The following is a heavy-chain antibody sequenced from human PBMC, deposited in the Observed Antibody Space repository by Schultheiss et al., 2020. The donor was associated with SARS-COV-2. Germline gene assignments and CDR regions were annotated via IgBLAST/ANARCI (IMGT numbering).Heavy chain of an antibody. CDR1: GFTFSSYE. CDR3: AKDTASETPGGLDV. CDR2: ISSSGSTI. D-gene: IGHD6-25*01. J-gene: IGHJ6*01. V-gene: IGHV3-48*03. Sequence: GGSLRLYCAASGFTFSSYEMNWVRQAPGKGLEWVSCISSSGSTIYYADSVKGRFTISRDNAKNSLYLQMNSLRVEDTAIYYCAKDTASETPGGLDVWGQGTTVTVAS.